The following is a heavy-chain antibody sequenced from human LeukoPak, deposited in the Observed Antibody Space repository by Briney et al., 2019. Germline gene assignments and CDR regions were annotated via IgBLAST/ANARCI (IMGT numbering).Heavy chain of an antibody. CDR3: ARPRDGVPAAITSPLDY. CDR2: IIPIFGTA. V-gene: IGHV1-69*13. D-gene: IGHD2-2*01. J-gene: IGHJ4*02. Sequence: GASVKVSCKASGGTFISYAISWVRQAPGQGLEWMGGIIPIFGTANYAQKFQGRVTITADESTSTAYMELSSLRSEDTAVYYCARPRDGVPAAITSPLDYWGQGTLVTVSS. CDR1: GGTFISYA.